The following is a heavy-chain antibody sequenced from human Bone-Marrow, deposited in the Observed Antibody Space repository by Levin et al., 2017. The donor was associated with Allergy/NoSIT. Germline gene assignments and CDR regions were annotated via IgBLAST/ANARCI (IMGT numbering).Heavy chain of an antibody. J-gene: IGHJ4*02. CDR3: ARYNVYDLTVDY. CDR2: IWNDGSNK. Sequence: GESLKISCKVTGFTFNIYGIHWVRQAPGKGLEWVAIIWNDGSNKYYADSVEGRFTISRDSSKNTVYLQMNSLRVEDTAVYYCARYNVYDLTVDYWGQGSLVTVSS. CDR1: GFTFNIYG. V-gene: IGHV3-33*03. D-gene: IGHD5/OR15-5a*01.